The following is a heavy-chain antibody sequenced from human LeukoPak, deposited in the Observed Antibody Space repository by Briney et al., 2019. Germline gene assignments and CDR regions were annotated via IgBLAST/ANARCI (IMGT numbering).Heavy chain of an antibody. Sequence: ASVKVSCKASGGTFSSYAISWVRQAPGQGLEWMGGIIPIFGTANYAQKFQGRVTITADESTSTAYMELRSLRSDDTAVYYCARDRVDCSSISCLENFDYWGQGTLVTVSS. CDR1: GGTFSSYA. J-gene: IGHJ4*02. D-gene: IGHD2-2*01. CDR3: ARDRVDCSSISCLENFDY. CDR2: IIPIFGTA. V-gene: IGHV1-69*13.